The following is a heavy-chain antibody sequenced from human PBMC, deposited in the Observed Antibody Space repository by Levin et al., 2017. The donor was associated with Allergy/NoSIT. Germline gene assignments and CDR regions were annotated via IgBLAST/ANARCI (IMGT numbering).Heavy chain of an antibody. CDR3: AREKDPYYFDS. J-gene: IGHJ4*02. V-gene: IGHV3-30*04. CDR1: GFTFSSYA. CDR2: ISYDGSNR. Sequence: GESLKISCAASGFTFSSYAIHWVRQAPGKGLEWVAVISYDGSNRYYADSVKGRFTISRDNSKNTLYIQMNSLRAEDTAVYYCAREKDPYYFDSWGQGTLVTVSS.